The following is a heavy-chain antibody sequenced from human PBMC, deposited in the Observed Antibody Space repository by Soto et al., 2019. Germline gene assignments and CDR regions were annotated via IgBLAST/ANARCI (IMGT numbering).Heavy chain of an antibody. CDR1: GGSITNGYYY. V-gene: IGHV4-31*03. Sequence: SETLSLTCTVSGGSITNGYYYWSWVRQNPGKGLEWIGHIYHSGRTYYRPSLKSRVTISVDTSKSQFSLNLSSVTAADTAVYYCARWVEVSLDYFDSWGQGTPVT. J-gene: IGHJ4*02. D-gene: IGHD2-15*01. CDR2: IYHSGRT. CDR3: ARWVEVSLDYFDS.